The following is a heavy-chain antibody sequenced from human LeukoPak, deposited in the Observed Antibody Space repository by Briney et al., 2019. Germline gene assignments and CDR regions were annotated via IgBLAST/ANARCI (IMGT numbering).Heavy chain of an antibody. D-gene: IGHD6-19*01. CDR1: GFTLYIFW. CDR2: INKDGSFT. V-gene: IGHV3-74*01. J-gene: IGHJ4*02. CDR3: VGSSGWWGFDY. Sequence: GGPLTLSCSASGFTLYIFWKHCPPAAPGKALVGVSLINKDGSFTTYADSVKGRFTISRDNAKNTLYLQMSSLRAEDTAVYYCVGSSGWWGFDYWGQGTLVTVSS.